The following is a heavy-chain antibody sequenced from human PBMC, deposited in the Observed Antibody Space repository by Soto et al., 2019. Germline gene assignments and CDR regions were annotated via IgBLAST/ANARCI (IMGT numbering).Heavy chain of an antibody. J-gene: IGHJ4*02. Sequence: SETLSLTCTVSGGSISRYYWSWIRQPPGKGLEWIGYISYSGSTNYNPSLKSRVTISVDTSKNQLSLKLSSVTAADTAVYYCARVGRYYDSSGYSVDFWGQGTLVTVSS. CDR2: ISYSGST. CDR1: GGSISRYY. CDR3: ARVGRYYDSSGYSVDF. D-gene: IGHD3-22*01. V-gene: IGHV4-59*01.